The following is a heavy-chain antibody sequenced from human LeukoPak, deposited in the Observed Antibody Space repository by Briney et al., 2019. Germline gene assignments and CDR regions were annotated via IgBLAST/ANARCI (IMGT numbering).Heavy chain of an antibody. D-gene: IGHD1-26*01. J-gene: IGHJ4*02. CDR3: ARDLTKGATIKFPHL. CDR1: GYTFTGYY. V-gene: IGHV1-2*02. CDR2: INPKSGDT. Sequence: ASVKVSCKASGYTFTGYYMHWVRQAPGQGLEWMGWINPKSGDTNYAQKFQDRVTMTRDTSISTAYMELNRLRSDDTAVYYCARDLTKGATIKFPHLWGQGTLVTVSS.